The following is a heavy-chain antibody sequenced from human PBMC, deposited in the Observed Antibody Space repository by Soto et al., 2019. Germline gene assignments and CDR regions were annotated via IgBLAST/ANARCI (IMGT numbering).Heavy chain of an antibody. D-gene: IGHD6-19*01. CDR2: TRNKANSYTT. V-gene: IGHV3-72*01. J-gene: IGHJ4*02. Sequence: EVQLVESGGGLVQPGGSLRLSCAASGFTFSDHYMDWVRQAPGKGLEWVGRTRNKANSYTTEYAASVKGRFTISRDDSTNSLFLKMNSLKTEDTAVYYCARDHCGWYLDYCGQGTLVTVSS. CDR3: ARDHCGWYLDY. CDR1: GFTFSDHY.